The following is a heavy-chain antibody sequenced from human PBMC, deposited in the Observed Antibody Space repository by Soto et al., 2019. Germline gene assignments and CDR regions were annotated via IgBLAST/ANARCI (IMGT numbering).Heavy chain of an antibody. V-gene: IGHV4-31*03. D-gene: IGHD3-10*01. Sequence: SETLSLTCTVSGGSISSGGYYWSWIRQHPGKGLEWIGYIYYSGSTYYNPSLKSRVTISVDTSKNQFSLKLSSVTAADTAVYYCARAAVRGTYYYYYGMDVWGQGTTVT. J-gene: IGHJ6*02. CDR2: IYYSGST. CDR1: GGSISSGGYY. CDR3: ARAAVRGTYYYYYGMDV.